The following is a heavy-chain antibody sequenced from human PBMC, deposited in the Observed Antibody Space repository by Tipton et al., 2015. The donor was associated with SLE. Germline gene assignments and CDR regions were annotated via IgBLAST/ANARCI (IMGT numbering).Heavy chain of an antibody. CDR1: GGSISSHY. V-gene: IGHV4-59*11. CDR3: ARELGEMVAAAANYAFDI. D-gene: IGHD6-13*01. Sequence: TLSLTCTVSGGSISSHYWSWIRQPPGKGLEWIGYIYYSGSTNYNPSLKSRVTISVDTSKNQFSLKLSSVTAADTAVYYCARELGEMVAAAANYAFDIWGQGTMVTVSS. CDR2: IYYSGST. J-gene: IGHJ3*02.